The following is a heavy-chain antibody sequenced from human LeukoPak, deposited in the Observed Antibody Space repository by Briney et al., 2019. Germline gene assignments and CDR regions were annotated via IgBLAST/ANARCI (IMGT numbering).Heavy chain of an antibody. J-gene: IGHJ3*02. CDR1: GGPFSLYF. CDR3: AFSQEMADAFDI. Sequence: SETLSLTCVVSGGPFSLYFWSWVRQPPGKGLEWIGEINQSGSTNYNPSLKSRVTTSVDTSKKRLSLKLSSVTAADTAVYYCAFSQEMADAFDIWGPGTMVTVSS. V-gene: IGHV4-34*01. D-gene: IGHD5-24*01. CDR2: INQSGST.